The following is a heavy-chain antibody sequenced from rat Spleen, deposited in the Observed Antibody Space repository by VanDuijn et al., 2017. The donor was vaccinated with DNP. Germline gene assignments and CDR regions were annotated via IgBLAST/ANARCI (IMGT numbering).Heavy chain of an antibody. J-gene: IGHJ2*01. CDR2: ISYSGST. D-gene: IGHD1-7*01. CDR3: ARWTRYFDY. V-gene: IGHV3-1*01. Sequence: EVQLQESGSGLVKPSQSLSLTCSVTGYSITSIYWGWIRNFPGNKMEYIGHISYSGSTNYNPSLKSRISITRDTSRNHFFLHLISVTTEDTATYYCARWTRYFDYWGQGVMVTVSS. CDR1: GYSITSIY.